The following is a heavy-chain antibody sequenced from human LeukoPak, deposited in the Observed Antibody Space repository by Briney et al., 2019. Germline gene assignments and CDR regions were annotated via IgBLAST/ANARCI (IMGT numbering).Heavy chain of an antibody. Sequence: KSSETLPLTCTVSGGSISSSSYYWGWIRQPPGKGLEWIGSIYYSGSTYYNPSLKSRVTISVDTSKNQFSLKLSSVTAADTAVYYCARGVPGYYFDYWGQGTLVTVSS. V-gene: IGHV4-39*01. D-gene: IGHD2-2*01. CDR3: ARGVPGYYFDY. CDR1: GGSISSSSYY. J-gene: IGHJ4*02. CDR2: IYYSGST.